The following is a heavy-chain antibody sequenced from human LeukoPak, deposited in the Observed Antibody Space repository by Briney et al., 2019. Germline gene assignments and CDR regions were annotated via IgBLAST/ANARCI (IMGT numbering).Heavy chain of an antibody. CDR2: ISYDGSNK. V-gene: IGHV3-30*18. J-gene: IGHJ4*02. CDR3: AKSRSLEYSSSSDF. Sequence: QSGGSLRLSCAASGFTFSSYGMHWVRQAPGKGLEWVAVISYDGSNKYYADSVKGRFTISRDNSKNTLNLQMNRLRAEDSAVYYCAKSRSLEYSSSSDFWGQGTLVTVSS. D-gene: IGHD6-6*01. CDR1: GFTFSSYG.